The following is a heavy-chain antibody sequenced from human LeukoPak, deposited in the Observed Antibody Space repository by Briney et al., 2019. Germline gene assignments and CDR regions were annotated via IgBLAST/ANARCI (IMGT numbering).Heavy chain of an antibody. CDR3: ARDRKTTVRTHWFDP. V-gene: IGHV1-18*01. CDR1: GYTFTSYG. D-gene: IGHD4-17*01. CDR2: ISAYNGNT. Sequence: ASVKVSCKASGYTFTSYGISWVRQAPGQGLEWMGWISAYNGNTNYAQKLQGRVTMTTDTSTSTAYMELRSLRSDDTAVYYCARDRKTTVRTHWFDPWGQGTLVTVSS. J-gene: IGHJ5*02.